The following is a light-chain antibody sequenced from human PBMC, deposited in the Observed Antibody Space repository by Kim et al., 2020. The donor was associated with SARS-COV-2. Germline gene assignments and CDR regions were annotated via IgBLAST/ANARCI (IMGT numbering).Light chain of an antibody. J-gene: IGLJ2*01. CDR3: AAWDDSLSGPVL. CDR2: RNN. V-gene: IGLV1-47*01. CDR1: SSNIGSNY. Sequence: QSVLTQPPSASGTPGQRVTISCSGSSSNIGSNYVYWYQQLPGMAPKVLIYRNNQRPSGVPDRFSGSKSDTSASLAISGLRSEDEADYYCAAWDDSLSGPVLFGGGTQLTVL.